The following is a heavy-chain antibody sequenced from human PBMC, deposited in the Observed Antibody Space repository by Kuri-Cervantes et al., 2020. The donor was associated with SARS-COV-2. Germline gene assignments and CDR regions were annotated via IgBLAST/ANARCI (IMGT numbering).Heavy chain of an antibody. CDR3: TTEIRITIFGVVFY. CDR1: GFTFSNAW. Sequence: GESLKISCAASGFTFSNAWMSWVRQAPGKGLEWVGRIKSKTDGGTTDYAAPVKGRFTISRDDSKNTLYLQMSSLKTEDTAVYYCTTEIRITIFGVVFYRGQGTLVTVSS. CDR2: IKSKTDGGTT. V-gene: IGHV3-15*01. J-gene: IGHJ4*02. D-gene: IGHD3-3*01.